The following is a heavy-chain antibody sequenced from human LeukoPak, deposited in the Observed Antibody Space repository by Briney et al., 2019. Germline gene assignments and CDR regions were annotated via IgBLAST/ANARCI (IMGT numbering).Heavy chain of an antibody. Sequence: PSETLSLTCAVYSGSFSNYFWSWIRQPPGKGLEWIGEINHSGSTNYNPSLKSRVTISVDTSKNQFSLKLSSVTAADTAVYYYARAFGCSGGSCYFRHNWFDPWGQGTLVTVSS. CDR1: SGSFSNYF. V-gene: IGHV4-34*01. CDR3: ARAFGCSGGSCYFRHNWFDP. CDR2: INHSGST. J-gene: IGHJ5*02. D-gene: IGHD2-15*01.